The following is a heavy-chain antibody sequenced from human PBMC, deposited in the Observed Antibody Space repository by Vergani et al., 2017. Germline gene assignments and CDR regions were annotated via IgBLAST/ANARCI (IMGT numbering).Heavy chain of an antibody. J-gene: IGHJ4*01. D-gene: IGHD1-7*01. CDR2: LKRKTDGGTT. V-gene: IGHV3-15*01. CDR3: SARLEDNWNYVYGDY. Sequence: EVQLVESGGGLVKPGGSLRLSCAASGFTLSNAWMRWVRQAPGKGLEWVGHLKRKTDGGTTDYTAPVKGRFTISRDASKNTLYLQMNSLKTEDTAVYYCSARLEDNWNYVYGDYWGHGTLVTVSS. CDR1: GFTLSNAW.